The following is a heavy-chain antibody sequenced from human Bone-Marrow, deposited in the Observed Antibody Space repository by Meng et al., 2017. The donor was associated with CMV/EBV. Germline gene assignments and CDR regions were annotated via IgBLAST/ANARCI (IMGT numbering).Heavy chain of an antibody. CDR3: ARDGPFGELFLYFDY. J-gene: IGHJ4*02. CDR2: ISAYNGNT. D-gene: IGHD3-10*01. Sequence: QVTRVQSGAGVKKPGASGKVACKASGYTFTSYGISWVRQAPGQGLEWMGWISAYNGNTNYAQKLQGRVTMTTDTSTSTAYMELRSLRSDDTAVYYCARDGPFGELFLYFDYWGQGTLVTVSS. CDR1: GYTFTSYG. V-gene: IGHV1-18*01.